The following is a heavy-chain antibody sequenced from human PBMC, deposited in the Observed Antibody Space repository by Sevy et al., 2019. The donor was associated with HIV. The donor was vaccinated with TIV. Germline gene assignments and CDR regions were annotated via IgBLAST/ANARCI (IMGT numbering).Heavy chain of an antibody. CDR1: GYTFTTYR. CDR2: ISAHNGDT. J-gene: IGHJ4*02. V-gene: IGHV1-18*01. D-gene: IGHD2-15*01. Sequence: ASVKVSCKASGYTFTTYRITWVRQAPGQGFQWMGWISAHNGDTKYAQKLQGRLTMTTETSTSTACMELRSLRSDDTAVYYCARAYCSGGSCYSLAYWGQGTLVTVSS. CDR3: ARAYCSGGSCYSLAY.